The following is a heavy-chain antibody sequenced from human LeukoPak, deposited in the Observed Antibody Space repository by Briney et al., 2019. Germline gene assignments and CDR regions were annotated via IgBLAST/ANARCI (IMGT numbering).Heavy chain of an antibody. CDR3: ARGYYDSSGNPQYFQH. Sequence: PSETLSLTCTVSGGSISSGGYYWSWIRQPPGKGLEWIGYIYHSGSTYYNPSLKSRVTISVDRSKNQFSLKLSSVTAADTAVYYCARGYYDSSGNPQYFQHWGQGTLVTVSS. CDR1: GGSISSGGYY. CDR2: IYHSGST. V-gene: IGHV4-30-2*01. D-gene: IGHD3-22*01. J-gene: IGHJ1*01.